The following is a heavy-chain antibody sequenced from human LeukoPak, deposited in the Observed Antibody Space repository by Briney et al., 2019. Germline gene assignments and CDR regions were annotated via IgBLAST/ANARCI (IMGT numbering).Heavy chain of an antibody. CDR3: ARDRVGSYLT. Sequence: ASVKVSCKSVGYTFTGDNIHWVRQAPGQGLEWMGWINPNDGGTYFARNFQGRVTMTTDTSISTAYMELNSLTSDDTAVYYCARDRVGSYLTWGQGTLVTVSS. J-gene: IGHJ5*02. CDR1: GYTFTGDN. D-gene: IGHD1-26*01. CDR2: INPNDGGT. V-gene: IGHV1-2*02.